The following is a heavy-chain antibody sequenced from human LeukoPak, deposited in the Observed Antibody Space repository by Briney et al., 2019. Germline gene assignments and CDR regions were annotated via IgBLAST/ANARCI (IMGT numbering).Heavy chain of an antibody. V-gene: IGHV4-39*01. Sequence: PSETLSLTCTVAGGPIGSSDYYWGWIRQPPGKGLEWIGSIYYSGRAYYNPSVKSRVTISGDTSKNLLSLRLASVTAADTAVYYCARHPFNSGRYHGGWFDPWGQGTLVIVSS. CDR1: GGPIGSSDYY. D-gene: IGHD5-12*01. CDR2: IYYSGRA. J-gene: IGHJ5*02. CDR3: ARHPFNSGRYHGGWFDP.